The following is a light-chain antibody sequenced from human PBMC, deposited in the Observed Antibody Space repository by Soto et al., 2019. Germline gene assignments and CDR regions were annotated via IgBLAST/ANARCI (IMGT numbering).Light chain of an antibody. J-gene: IGKJ3*01. CDR3: QQYNNWPRT. CDR1: QSPSRF. V-gene: IGKV1-39*01. Sequence: DIQMIQSPSSLSASVGDRVTITCRASQSPSRFLNWYQQKSGKAPKLLIYAASSLETGVPSRFSGSGSGTEFTLTISSLQSEDFAVYYCQQYNNWPRTFGPGTKVDIK. CDR2: AAS.